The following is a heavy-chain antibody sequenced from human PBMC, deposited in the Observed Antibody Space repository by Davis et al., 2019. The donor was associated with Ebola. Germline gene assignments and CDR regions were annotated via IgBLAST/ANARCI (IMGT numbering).Heavy chain of an antibody. D-gene: IGHD3-16*02. J-gene: IGHJ4*02. Sequence: GESLKISCAASGFTFSSYWMSWVRQAPGKGLEWVANIKQDGSEKYYVDSVKGRFTISRDNSKNTLYLQMNSLRAEDTAVYYCAKDYLDYWGQGTLVTVSS. CDR1: GFTFSSYW. CDR3: AKDYLDY. V-gene: IGHV3-7*01. CDR2: IKQDGSEK.